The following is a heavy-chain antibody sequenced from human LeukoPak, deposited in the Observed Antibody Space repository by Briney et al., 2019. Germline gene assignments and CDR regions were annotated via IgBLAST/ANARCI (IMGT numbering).Heavy chain of an antibody. D-gene: IGHD4-11*01. J-gene: IGHJ4*02. CDR3: ARAKNYSNYTNAGGHRNFDY. Sequence: SKTLSLTCAVYGGSFSGYYWSWVRQPPGKGLEWVGEINHSGSTNYNPSLKRRPTISVGPSKNQFYLKLSSVTAADTAVYYWARAKNYSNYTNAGGHRNFDYWGQGTLVTVSS. CDR2: INHSGST. V-gene: IGHV4-34*01. CDR1: GGSFSGYY.